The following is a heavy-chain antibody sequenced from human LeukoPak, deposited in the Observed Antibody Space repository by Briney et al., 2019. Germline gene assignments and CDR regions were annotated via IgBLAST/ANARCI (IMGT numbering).Heavy chain of an antibody. CDR3: AREGLGSGSYGAFDI. V-gene: IGHV4-39*07. Sequence: GSLRLSCAASGFIVSSHYMNWVRQPPGKGLEWIGSIYYSGTTYYNPSLKSRVTISVDTSKNQFSLKLSSVTAADTAVYNCAREGLGSGSYGAFDIWGQGTMVTVSS. CDR1: GFIVSSHY. J-gene: IGHJ3*02. D-gene: IGHD3-10*02. CDR2: IYYSGTT.